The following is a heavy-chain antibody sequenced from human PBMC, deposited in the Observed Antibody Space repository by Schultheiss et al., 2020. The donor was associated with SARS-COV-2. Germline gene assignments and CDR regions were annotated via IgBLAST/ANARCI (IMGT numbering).Heavy chain of an antibody. CDR1: GFTFSSYA. Sequence: GESLKISCSASGFTFSSYAMHWVRQAPGKGLEYVSAISSNGGSTYYADSVKGRFTISRENAKNSLYLQMNSLRAGDTAVYYCARDVSGWGPPFFDYWGQGTLVTVSS. J-gene: IGHJ4*02. CDR3: ARDVSGWGPPFFDY. CDR2: ISSNGGST. V-gene: IGHV3-64*04. D-gene: IGHD6-19*01.